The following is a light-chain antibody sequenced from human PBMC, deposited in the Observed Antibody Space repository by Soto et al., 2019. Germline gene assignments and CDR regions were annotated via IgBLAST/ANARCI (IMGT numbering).Light chain of an antibody. CDR1: SSNIGAGYD. CDR2: GNS. V-gene: IGLV1-40*01. Sequence: QSVLTQPPSVSGAPGQRVTIYCTGSSSNIGAGYDVHWYQQLPGTAPKLLIYGNSNRPSGVPDRFSGSKSGPTASLAITGLQAEDEGDYYCQSYDSSMSGVVFGGGTKLTVL. CDR3: QSYDSSMSGVV. J-gene: IGLJ2*01.